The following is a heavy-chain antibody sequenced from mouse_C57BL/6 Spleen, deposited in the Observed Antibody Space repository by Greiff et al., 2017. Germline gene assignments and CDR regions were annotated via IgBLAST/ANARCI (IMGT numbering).Heavy chain of an antibody. V-gene: IGHV1-39*01. CDR2: ITPNYGTT. Sequence: EVQLQQSGPELVKPGASVKISCKASGYSFTDYNMNWVKQSNGKSLEWIGVITPNYGTTSYNQKFKGKATLTVDQSSSAAYMQLNSLTSEDSAVYYCAGGYYGSSRFAYWGQGTLVTVSA. CDR1: GYSFTDYN. D-gene: IGHD1-1*01. CDR3: AGGYYGSSRFAY. J-gene: IGHJ3*01.